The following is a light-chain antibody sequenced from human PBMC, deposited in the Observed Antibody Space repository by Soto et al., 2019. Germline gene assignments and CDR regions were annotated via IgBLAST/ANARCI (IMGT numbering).Light chain of an antibody. V-gene: IGLV2-8*01. J-gene: IGLJ3*02. Sequence: QSALTQPPSAPGSPGQSVTISCTGTSSDVGGYNYVSWYQQHPGKAPKLMIYEVSKRPSGVPDRFSGSKSGNTASLTVSGLQAEDEADYDCSSYAGSNNWVFGGGTKLTVL. CDR1: SSDVGGYNY. CDR3: SSYAGSNNWV. CDR2: EVS.